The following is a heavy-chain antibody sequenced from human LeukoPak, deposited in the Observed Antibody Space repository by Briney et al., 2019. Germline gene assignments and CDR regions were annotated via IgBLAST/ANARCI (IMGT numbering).Heavy chain of an antibody. CDR1: RYTFTSYG. D-gene: IGHD2-2*01. V-gene: IGHV1-18*04. J-gene: IGHJ4*02. CDR2: ISAYNGNT. CDR3: ARESTPDPIVVVPAAMSY. Sequence: GASVKVSCKASRYTFTSYGISWVRQAHGQGLEWMGWISAYNGNTNYAQKLQGRVTMTTDTSTSTAYMELRSLRSDDTAVYYCARESTPDPIVVVPAAMSYWGQGSLVTVSS.